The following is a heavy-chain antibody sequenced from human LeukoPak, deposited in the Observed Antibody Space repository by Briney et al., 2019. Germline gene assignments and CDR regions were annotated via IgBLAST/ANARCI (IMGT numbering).Heavy chain of an antibody. V-gene: IGHV3-7*01. J-gene: IGHJ3*02. CDR2: IRQEGSEK. CDR3: ARTAGGDFFDI. CDR1: GFTFSSYW. Sequence: GGSLRLSCAASGFTFSSYWMSWVRQAPGKGLEWVANIRQEGSEKYYVDSVKGRFTISRDNAKNSLYLQMNSLRADDTAVYYLARTAGGDFFDIWGKGKMVTVSS. D-gene: IGHD3-16*01.